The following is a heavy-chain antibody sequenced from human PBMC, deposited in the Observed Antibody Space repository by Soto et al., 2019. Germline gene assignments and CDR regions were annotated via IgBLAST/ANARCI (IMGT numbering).Heavy chain of an antibody. Sequence: SVKVSCKASGFTFTSSAVQWVRQARGQRLEWIGWIVVGSGNTNYAQKFQERVTITRDMSTSTAYMELSSLRSEDTAVYYCAADRANYGSGSYYPTWGQGTLVTVSS. V-gene: IGHV1-58*01. CDR1: GFTFTSSA. CDR3: AADRANYGSGSYYPT. D-gene: IGHD3-10*01. J-gene: IGHJ5*02. CDR2: IVVGSGNT.